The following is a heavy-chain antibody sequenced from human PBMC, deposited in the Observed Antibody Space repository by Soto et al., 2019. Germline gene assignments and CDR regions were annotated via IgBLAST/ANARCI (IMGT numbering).Heavy chain of an antibody. D-gene: IGHD3-10*01. Sequence: QVQLVQSGAEVKKPGASVKVSCKASGYTFTSCGISWVRQAPGQGLEWMGWISAYNGKTNYAQKLQGRVTMTTDTSTSTAYMELRSLRSDDTAVYYCARDGLVWFGELPSQFQHWGQGSLVTVSS. J-gene: IGHJ1*01. CDR2: ISAYNGKT. CDR1: GYTFTSCG. V-gene: IGHV1-18*01. CDR3: ARDGLVWFGELPSQFQH.